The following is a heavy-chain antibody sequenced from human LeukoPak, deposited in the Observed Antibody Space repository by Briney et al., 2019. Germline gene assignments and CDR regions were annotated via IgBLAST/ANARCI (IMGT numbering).Heavy chain of an antibody. J-gene: IGHJ4*02. CDR3: ARDFNLRDTAMVYFDY. D-gene: IGHD5-18*01. CDR2: ISSSSSYI. Sequence: GGSLRLSCAASGFTFSSYSMNWVRQAPGKGLEWVSSISSSSSYIYYADSVKGRFTISRDNAKNSLYLQMNSLRAEDTAVYYCARDFNLRDTAMVYFDYWGQGTLVTVSS. CDR1: GFTFSSYS. V-gene: IGHV3-21*01.